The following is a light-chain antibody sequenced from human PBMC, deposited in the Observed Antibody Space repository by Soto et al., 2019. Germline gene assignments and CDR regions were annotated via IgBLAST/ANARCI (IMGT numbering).Light chain of an antibody. CDR2: GAS. CDR3: QHYGSPYT. Sequence: EIVLTQSPGTLSLSPGERATLSCRANQSVRYSYLAWYQHKPGQAPRLLIYGASHRATGIPDRFSGSGSGSHFTLTISILEPEDLAVYYCQHYGSPYTFGQGTKLEIK. J-gene: IGKJ2*01. V-gene: IGKV3-20*01. CDR1: QSVRYSY.